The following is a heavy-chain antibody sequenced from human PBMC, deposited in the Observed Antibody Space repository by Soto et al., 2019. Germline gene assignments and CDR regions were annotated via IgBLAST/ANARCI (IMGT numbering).Heavy chain of an antibody. CDR1: GLTFSNYA. CDR3: ATYHWPTLDD. J-gene: IGHJ4*02. Sequence: ESGGGLVQPGGSLRLSCAASGLTFSNYAMNWVRQAPGKGLEWVSYIGSTSSPMYYADSVKGRFTISRDNAKNSLYLQMHSLRDEDTAVYYCATYHWPTLDDWGQGTLVTVSS. CDR2: IGSTSSPM. D-gene: IGHD2-2*01. V-gene: IGHV3-48*02.